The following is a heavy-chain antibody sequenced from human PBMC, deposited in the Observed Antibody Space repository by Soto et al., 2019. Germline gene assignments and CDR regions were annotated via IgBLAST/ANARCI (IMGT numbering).Heavy chain of an antibody. CDR3: ARQTGLWLRPSRPDY. J-gene: IGHJ4*02. CDR1: GGSISSSSYY. Sequence: SETLSLTCTVSGGSISSSSYYWGWIRQPPGKGLEWIGSIYYSGSTYYNPSLKSRVTISVDTSKNQFSLKLSSVTAADTAVYYCARQTGLWLRPSRPDYWGQGTLVTVSS. D-gene: IGHD5-18*01. V-gene: IGHV4-39*01. CDR2: IYYSGST.